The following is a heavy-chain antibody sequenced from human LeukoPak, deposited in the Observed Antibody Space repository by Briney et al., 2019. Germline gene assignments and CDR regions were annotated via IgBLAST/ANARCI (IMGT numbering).Heavy chain of an antibody. V-gene: IGHV3-23*01. CDR3: AKSGQFDY. D-gene: IGHD3-10*01. J-gene: IGHJ4*02. CDR1: EFTFSSNA. Sequence: PGGSLRLSCAASEFTFSSNAMSWVRQAPGKGLEWVSSISGNGGTTWYADSVKGRFTISRDSSKNTLYLQLNSLRAEDTAVYYCAKSGQFDYWGQGTLVTVSS. CDR2: ISGNGGTT.